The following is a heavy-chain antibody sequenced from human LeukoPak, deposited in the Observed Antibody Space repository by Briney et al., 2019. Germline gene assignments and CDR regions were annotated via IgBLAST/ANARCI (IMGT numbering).Heavy chain of an antibody. CDR1: GISFSSYW. J-gene: IGHJ4*02. Sequence: GGSLRLSCVASGISFSSYWMAWVLQAPGKGLEWVANIKYDGTHKFYADSVKGRFTISRDNAKNSLFLEMNSLRADDTAVYFCASSHDSSGNDWGQGTLVTVSS. CDR3: ASSHDSSGND. D-gene: IGHD3-22*01. CDR2: IKYDGTHK. V-gene: IGHV3-7*01.